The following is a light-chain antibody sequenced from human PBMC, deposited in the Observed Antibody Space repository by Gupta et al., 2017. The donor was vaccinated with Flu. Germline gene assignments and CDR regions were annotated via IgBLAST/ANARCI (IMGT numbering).Light chain of an antibody. CDR2: NDD. CDR1: NSNIGSNT. Sequence: VYISCSVRNSNIGSNTVTWSQQVPVTAPKLLIYNDDKRPSGVPDRFSASKSGTSASLAISGLQSEDEADYYCAALDDSLSGAVFGGGTKLTVL. V-gene: IGLV1-44*01. CDR3: AALDDSLSGAV. J-gene: IGLJ2*01.